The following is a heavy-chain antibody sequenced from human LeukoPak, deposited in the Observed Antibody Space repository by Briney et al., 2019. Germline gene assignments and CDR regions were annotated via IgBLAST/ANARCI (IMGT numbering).Heavy chain of an antibody. J-gene: IGHJ4*02. CDR3: ARDPPRRSDF. CDR2: INEDGSRE. V-gene: IGHV3-7*01. CDR1: GFTFSSFL. Sequence: PGGSLRLSCAASGFTFSSFLMTWVRHSPGKGLEWVASINEDGSRELYVDSAKGRFSISRDNANNALSLQMNSLRVEDTAVYYCARDPPRRSDFWGQGTLVTVSS.